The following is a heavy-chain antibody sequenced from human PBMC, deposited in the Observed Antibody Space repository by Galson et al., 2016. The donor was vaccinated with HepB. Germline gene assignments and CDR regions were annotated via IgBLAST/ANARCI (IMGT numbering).Heavy chain of an antibody. CDR3: ARDRGGGSGSYYNDYYFDY. J-gene: IGHJ4*02. CDR1: GFTFSSYA. V-gene: IGHV3-30*04. D-gene: IGHD3-10*01. Sequence: SLRLSCAASGFTFSSYAMHWVRQAPGKGLEWVAVISYDGRNKYYTDSVKGRFTISRDNSKNTRYLQMNSLRAEDTAVYYCARDRGGGSGSYYNDYYFDYWGQGTLVTVSS. CDR2: ISYDGRNK.